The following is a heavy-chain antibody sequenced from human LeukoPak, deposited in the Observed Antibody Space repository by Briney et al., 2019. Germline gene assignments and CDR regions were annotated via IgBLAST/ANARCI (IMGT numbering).Heavy chain of an antibody. CDR3: TRDQTPYY. J-gene: IGHJ4*02. V-gene: IGHV3-49*04. CDR2: IASETYGGTV. CDR1: GFTFGDYA. Sequence: GRSLRLSCTASGFTFGDYAMTWVRQAPGKGLEWVGFIASETYGGTVEYAASVKGRFTISRDDSKSIAYLQMNSLKTEDTAVYYCTRDQTPYYWGQGTLVTVSS.